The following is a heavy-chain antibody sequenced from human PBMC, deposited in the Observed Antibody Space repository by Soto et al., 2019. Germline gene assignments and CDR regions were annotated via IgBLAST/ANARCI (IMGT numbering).Heavy chain of an antibody. D-gene: IGHD1-1*01. Sequence: EVQLVESGGGLVQPGGSLRLSCAVSGFTFSSYSMNWVRQAPGKGLEWVSYISSSSDFIYYADSVKGRFTISRDNAKNSLYLQINSLRDEDTAFFYWARGPNCNDSPSTWFTPGGQEPLVTFSS. J-gene: IGHJ5*02. CDR3: ARGPNCNDSPSTWFTP. V-gene: IGHV3-48*02. CDR2: ISSSSDFI. CDR1: GFTFSSYS.